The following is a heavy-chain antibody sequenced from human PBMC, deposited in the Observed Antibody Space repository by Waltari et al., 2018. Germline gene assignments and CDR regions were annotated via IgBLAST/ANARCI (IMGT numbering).Heavy chain of an antibody. D-gene: IGHD3-22*01. V-gene: IGHV3-48*03. Sequence: EVQLVESGGGLVQPGGSLRLSCAASGFTFSSYEMNWFRQAPGQGLGWVSYISSSGSTIYYADSVKGRFTISRDNAKNSLYLQMNSLRAEDTAVYYCARDWFEDSSGYYYYGMDVWGQGTTVTVSS. CDR2: ISSSGSTI. CDR1: GFTFSSYE. CDR3: ARDWFEDSSGYYYYGMDV. J-gene: IGHJ6*02.